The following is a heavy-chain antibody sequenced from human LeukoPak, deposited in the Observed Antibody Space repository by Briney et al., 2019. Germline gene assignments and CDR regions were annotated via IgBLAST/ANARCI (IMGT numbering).Heavy chain of an antibody. D-gene: IGHD3-22*01. J-gene: IGHJ3*02. CDR1: GFTFSSST. CDR3: AADGPADLFDGSEDPPRDAFEI. V-gene: IGHV1-58*02. Sequence: ASVKVSCKASGFTFSSSTMQWVRQARGQRREWIGWIVVGSGNTNYAQKFQERVTISRDMSTSTAYMELSSLTSEDTAVFYCAADGPADLFDGSEDPPRDAFEIWGQGTMVTVSS. CDR2: IVVGSGNT.